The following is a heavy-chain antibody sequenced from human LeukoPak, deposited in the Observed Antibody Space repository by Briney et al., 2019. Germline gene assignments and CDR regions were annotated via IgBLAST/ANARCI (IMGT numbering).Heavy chain of an antibody. V-gene: IGHV1-2*06. J-gene: IGHJ4*02. CDR3: ARAYYYDSSGYSTSYYFDY. D-gene: IGHD3-22*01. CDR2: INPNSGGT. Sequence: HWASVNVSCKASGYTFTGYYMHWVRQAPGQGLEWMGRINPNSGGTNYAQKFQGRVTMARDTSITTAYMELRRLRSDDAALYYCARAYYYDSSGYSTSYYFDYWGQGTLVTVSS. CDR1: GYTFTGYY.